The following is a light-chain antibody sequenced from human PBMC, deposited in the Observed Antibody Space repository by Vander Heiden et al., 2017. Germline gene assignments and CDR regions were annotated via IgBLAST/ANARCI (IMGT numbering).Light chain of an antibody. CDR3: QQYNSDWT. J-gene: IGKJ1*01. V-gene: IGKV1-5*03. Sequence: DIQMTQSPSTLSASVGDRVTITCRASQSISSWLAWYQQKPGKAPKLLIYKASSLESGVPSRFSGSGSGTEFTLTISSPQPDDFATYYCQQYNSDWTFGQGTKVEIK. CDR2: KAS. CDR1: QSISSW.